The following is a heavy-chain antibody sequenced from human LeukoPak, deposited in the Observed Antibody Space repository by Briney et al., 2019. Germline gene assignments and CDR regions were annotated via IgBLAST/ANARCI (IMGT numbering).Heavy chain of an antibody. CDR2: IYTSGST. J-gene: IGHJ6*03. V-gene: IGHV4-61*09. CDR3: AREATVTYYYYYYMDV. CDR1: GASISSGSYY. Sequence: SETLSLTCTVSGASISSGSYYWSWIRQPAGKGLEWIGHIYTSGSTNFNPSLKSRVTISVDTSKNQFSLKLSSVTAADTAVYYCAREATVTYYYYYYMDVWGKGTTVTISS. D-gene: IGHD4-17*01.